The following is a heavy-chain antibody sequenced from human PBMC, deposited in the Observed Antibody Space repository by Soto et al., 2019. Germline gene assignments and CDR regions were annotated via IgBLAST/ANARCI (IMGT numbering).Heavy chain of an antibody. V-gene: IGHV3-23*01. CDR1: GFTFSSYA. CDR3: AKNLVVGYSGYDSPFYYYYYGMDV. J-gene: IGHJ6*02. CDR2: ISGSGGST. D-gene: IGHD5-12*01. Sequence: GGSLRLSCAASGFTFSSYAMSWVRQAPGKGLEWVSAISGSGGSTYYADSVKGRFTISRDNSKNTLYLQMNSLRAEDTAVYYCAKNLVVGYSGYDSPFYYYYYGMDVWGQGTTVTVSS.